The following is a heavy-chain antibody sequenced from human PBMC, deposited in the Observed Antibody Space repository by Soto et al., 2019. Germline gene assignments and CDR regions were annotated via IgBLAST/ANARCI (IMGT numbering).Heavy chain of an antibody. CDR2: INHSGST. CDR3: AGVKEMATIRDYYYGIDV. J-gene: IGHJ6*02. D-gene: IGHD5-12*01. V-gene: IGHV4-34*01. CDR1: GGSFSGYY. Sequence: QVQLQQWGAGLLKPSETLSLTCAVYGGSFSGYYWSWIRQPPGQGLEWIGEINHSGSTNYNPYLKSRVTISVDTSKNQFSLKLSSVTAADTAVYYCAGVKEMATIRDYYYGIDVWGQGTTVTVSS.